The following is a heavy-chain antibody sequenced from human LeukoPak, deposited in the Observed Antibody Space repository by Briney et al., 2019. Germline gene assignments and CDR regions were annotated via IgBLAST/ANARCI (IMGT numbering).Heavy chain of an antibody. D-gene: IGHD6-19*01. CDR1: GFTFSSYW. Sequence: EGSLRLSCAACGFTFSSYWMNWVRQAPGKGLEWVANIKEDGGRINYVDSVKGRFTISRDNAKNSVYLQMDNLRAEDTAVYYCVGSSGWLFDYWGQGILVAVSS. V-gene: IGHV3-7*01. CDR2: IKEDGGRI. J-gene: IGHJ4*02. CDR3: VGSSGWLFDY.